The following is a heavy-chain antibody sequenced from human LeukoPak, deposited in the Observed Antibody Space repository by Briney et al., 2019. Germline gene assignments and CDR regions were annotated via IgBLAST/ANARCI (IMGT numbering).Heavy chain of an antibody. CDR1: GFTFSSHG. V-gene: IGHV3-21*01. Sequence: GGSLRLSCVASGFTFSSHGMNWVRQAPGKGLEWVSSISSRSSSIDYADSLKGRFTISRDNAKNSLYLQMNSLRAEDTAVYYCARGRVRGVTMFDPWGQGTLVTVSS. CDR2: ISSRSSSI. D-gene: IGHD3-10*01. J-gene: IGHJ5*02. CDR3: ARGRVRGVTMFDP.